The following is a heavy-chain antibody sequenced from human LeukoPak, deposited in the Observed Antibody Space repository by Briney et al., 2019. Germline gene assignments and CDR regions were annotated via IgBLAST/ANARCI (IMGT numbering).Heavy chain of an antibody. CDR1: GFTVSGNY. D-gene: IGHD3-22*01. CDR2: IYSGDST. V-gene: IGHV3-53*04. J-gene: IGHJ4*02. CDR3: ARGYDSSGPHFDY. Sequence: PGGSLRLSCAASGFTVSGNYMSWVRQAPGKGLEWVSVIYSGDSTFYADSAKGRFTISRHNSKNTLYLQMNSLRAEDTAVYYCARGYDSSGPHFDYWGQGTLVTVSS.